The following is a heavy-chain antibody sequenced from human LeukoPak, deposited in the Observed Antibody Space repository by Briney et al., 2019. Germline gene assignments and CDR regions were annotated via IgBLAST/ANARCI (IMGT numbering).Heavy chain of an antibody. Sequence: GASVKLSCKASGGTFSIYAISWVRHAPGQGLEWMGNIIPILCIANYAQKFQGRVTITADKSTNTAYMELSSLRSEDTAVYYCARVGVWDNPHYYGSGSYEVWGQGTLVTVSS. CDR3: ARVGVWDNPHYYGSGSYEV. J-gene: IGHJ4*02. CDR1: GGTFSIYA. V-gene: IGHV1-69*04. D-gene: IGHD3-10*01. CDR2: IIPILCIA.